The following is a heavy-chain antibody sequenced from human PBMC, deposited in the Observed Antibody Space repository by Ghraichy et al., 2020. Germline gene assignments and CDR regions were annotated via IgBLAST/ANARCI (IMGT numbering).Heavy chain of an antibody. D-gene: IGHD3-3*01. J-gene: IGHJ4*02. CDR2: ISAYNGNT. Sequence: ASVKVSCKASGYTFTSYGISWVRQAPGQGLEWMGWISAYNGNTNYAQKLQGRVTMTTDTSTSTAYMELRSLRSDDTAVYYCAAYYDFWSGYPTALQFDYWGQGTLVTVSS. V-gene: IGHV1-18*01. CDR1: GYTFTSYG. CDR3: AAYYDFWSGYPTALQFDY.